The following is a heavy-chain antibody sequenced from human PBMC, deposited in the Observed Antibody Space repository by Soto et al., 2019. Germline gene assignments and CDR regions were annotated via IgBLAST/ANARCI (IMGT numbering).Heavy chain of an antibody. CDR3: ARSIVTPLDL. J-gene: IGHJ4*02. D-gene: IGHD4-4*01. CDR2: IWYDGSNK. Sequence: GGSLRLSCAASGFTFSSYGMPWVRQGPGKGLEWVAVIWYDGSNKYYADSVKGRFTISRDNSKNTLYLQMNSLRAEDTAVYDCARSIVTPLDLWGKGTLVTVDS. V-gene: IGHV3-33*01. CDR1: GFTFSSYG.